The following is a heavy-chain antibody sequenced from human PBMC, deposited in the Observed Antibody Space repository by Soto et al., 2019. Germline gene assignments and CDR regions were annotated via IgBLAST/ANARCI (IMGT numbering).Heavy chain of an antibody. D-gene: IGHD4-17*01. CDR3: ARVATTVTIKIYYYYYMDV. Sequence: ASVKVSCKASGYTFTSYGISWVRQAPGQGLEWMGWISAYNGNTNYAQKLQGRVTMTTDTSTSTAYMELRSLRSDDTAVYYCARVATTVTIKIYYYYYMDVWGKGTTVTVSS. V-gene: IGHV1-18*01. CDR2: ISAYNGNT. CDR1: GYTFTSYG. J-gene: IGHJ6*03.